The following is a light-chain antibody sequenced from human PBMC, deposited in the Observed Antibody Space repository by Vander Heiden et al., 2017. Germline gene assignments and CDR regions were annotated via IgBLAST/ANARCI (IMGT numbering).Light chain of an antibody. CDR1: QSVRSW. CDR3: QHYDSYSWT. CDR2: KVS. V-gene: IGKV1-5*03. Sequence: DVPLTQSPSTLSASVGDRVIITCRASQSVRSWVAWYQQKPGKAPNLLIYKVSNLESGVPSRFSGSGSETEFTLTISSLQPDDFATYYCQHYDSYSWTFGQGTKVEIK. J-gene: IGKJ1*01.